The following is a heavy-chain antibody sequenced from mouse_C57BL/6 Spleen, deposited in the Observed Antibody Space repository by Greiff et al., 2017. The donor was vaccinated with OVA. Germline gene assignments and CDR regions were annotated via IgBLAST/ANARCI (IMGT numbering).Heavy chain of an antibody. J-gene: IGHJ2*01. Sequence: LHLQQSCTELVKPGASVKLSCKASGYTFTSYWMHWVKQRPGQGLEWIGMIHPNSGSTNYNEKFKSKATLTVDKSSSTAYMQLSSLTSEDSAVYYCARDLTGSYYFDYWGQGTTLTVSS. CDR2: IHPNSGST. CDR3: ARDLTGSYYFDY. V-gene: IGHV1-64*01. D-gene: IGHD4-1*01. CDR1: GYTFTSYW.